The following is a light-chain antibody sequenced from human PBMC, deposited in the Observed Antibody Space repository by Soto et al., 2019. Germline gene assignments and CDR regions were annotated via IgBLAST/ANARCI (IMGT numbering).Light chain of an antibody. V-gene: IGKV3-20*01. Sequence: EIVLTQSPGTLSLSPGERATLSCRASQSVSSSYLGWYQQKPGQAPRLLIYGASTRATGIPDRFSGSGSGTDFTLTLSRLDPEDFAVYYCQQYGGSSLYTFGQGTKLEIK. CDR3: QQYGGSSLYT. CDR2: GAS. J-gene: IGKJ2*01. CDR1: QSVSSSY.